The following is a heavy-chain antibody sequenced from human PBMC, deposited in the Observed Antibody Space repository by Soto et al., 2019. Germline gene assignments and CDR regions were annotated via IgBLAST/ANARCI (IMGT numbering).Heavy chain of an antibody. V-gene: IGHV3-53*01. CDR3: ARGVGGYEHLWYFDY. Sequence: EVQLVESAGGLIQPGGSLRLSCAASGFTVSSNYMTWVRQAPGKGLEWVSVIYSGGRTYYADSVKGRFTISRDNSKNTLYLQMNCLRAEDTAVYYCARGVGGYEHLWYFDYWGQGTLVTVSS. D-gene: IGHD5-12*01. J-gene: IGHJ4*02. CDR1: GFTVSSNY. CDR2: IYSGGRT.